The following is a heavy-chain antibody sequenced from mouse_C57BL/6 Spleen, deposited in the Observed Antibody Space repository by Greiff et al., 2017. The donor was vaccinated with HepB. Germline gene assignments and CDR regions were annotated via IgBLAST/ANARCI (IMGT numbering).Heavy chain of an antibody. J-gene: IGHJ3*01. CDR1: GFTFSSYA. D-gene: IGHD2-4*01. CDR2: ISDGGSYT. V-gene: IGHV5-4*01. CDR3: ARDGDYDEAWFAY. Sequence: EVQGVESGGGLVKPGGSLKLSCAASGFTFSSYAMSWVRQTPEKRLEWVATISDGGSYTYYPDNVKGRFTISRDNAKNNLYLQMSHLKSEDTAMYYCARDGDYDEAWFAYWGQGTLVTVSA.